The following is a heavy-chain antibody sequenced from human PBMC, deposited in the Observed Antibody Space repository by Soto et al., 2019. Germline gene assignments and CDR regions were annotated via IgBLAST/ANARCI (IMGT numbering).Heavy chain of an antibody. CDR3: VKGFWGDY. D-gene: IGHD3-16*01. Sequence: EVQLLESGGGLVQPGGSLRLSCSASGFTFSSHDMIWVRQAPGKGLECVTGVSGGGVTSYADSGKGRFTISRDKSRNTLYLQMNSLRAEDTAVYYFVKGFWGDYCGQGTLVTVSS. V-gene: IGHV3-23*01. CDR2: VSGGGVT. CDR1: GFTFSSHD. J-gene: IGHJ4*02.